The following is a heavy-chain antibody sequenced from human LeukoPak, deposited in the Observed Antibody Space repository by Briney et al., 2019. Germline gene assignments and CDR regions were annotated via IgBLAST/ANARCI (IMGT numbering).Heavy chain of an antibody. CDR1: GFTFSSYA. Sequence: GGSLRLSCAASGFTFSSYAMHWVRQAPGKGLEWVALISYEGSDKYYGDSVRGRVTISRDNTKYTLYLQMNSLRTEDTAVYYCARDLTPTVTFDYWGQGTLVTLSS. V-gene: IGHV3-30-3*01. CDR2: ISYEGSDK. CDR3: ARDLTPTVTFDY. J-gene: IGHJ4*02. D-gene: IGHD4-17*01.